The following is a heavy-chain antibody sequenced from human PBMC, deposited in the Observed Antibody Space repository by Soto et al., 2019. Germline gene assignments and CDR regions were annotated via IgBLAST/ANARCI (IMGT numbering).Heavy chain of an antibody. V-gene: IGHV1-18*01. Sequence: QVQLVQSEAEVKRPGASVKVSCKASGYTFINYGLSWVRQSPGQGIEWMGWINGYNGNPNYAQKFQGRVTMTTDTSTTTGYLEVRSLRADDTALYFCARGLTPDYFDFWGQGTRVTVSS. CDR2: INGYNGNP. D-gene: IGHD4-17*01. CDR3: ARGLTPDYFDF. CDR1: GYTFINYG. J-gene: IGHJ4*02.